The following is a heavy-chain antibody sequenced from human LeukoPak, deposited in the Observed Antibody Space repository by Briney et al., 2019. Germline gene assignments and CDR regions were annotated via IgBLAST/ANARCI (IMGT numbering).Heavy chain of an antibody. CDR1: GFTFSSYG. CDR2: ISYDGSNK. J-gene: IGHJ4*02. V-gene: IGHV3-30*03. D-gene: IGHD3-22*01. Sequence: GRSLRLSCAASGFTFSSYGMHWVRQAPGKGLEWVAVISYDGSNKYYADSVKGRFTISRDNSKNTLYLQMNSLRAEDTAVYYCAIITNWTVDYWGQGTLVTVSS. CDR3: AIITNWTVDY.